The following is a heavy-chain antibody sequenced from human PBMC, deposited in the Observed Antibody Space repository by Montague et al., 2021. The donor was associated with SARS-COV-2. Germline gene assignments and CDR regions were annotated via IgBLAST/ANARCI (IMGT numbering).Heavy chain of an antibody. Sequence: SETLSLTCGVYGGSFSGYYWNWIRQPPGKGLEWIGEINHFGSTNYNPSLESRVTISVDTSKNQFSLNLSSVTAADTALYFCTRGPYDYVWGSYRLFFDYWGQGTLVTVSS. D-gene: IGHD3-16*02. V-gene: IGHV4-34*01. CDR2: INHFGST. CDR3: TRGPYDYVWGSYRLFFDY. J-gene: IGHJ4*02. CDR1: GGSFSGYY.